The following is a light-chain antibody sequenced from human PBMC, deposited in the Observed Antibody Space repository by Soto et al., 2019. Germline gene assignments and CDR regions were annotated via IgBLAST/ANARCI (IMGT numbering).Light chain of an antibody. CDR1: SAHSSYA. J-gene: IGLJ2*01. Sequence: QLVLTQSPSASASPGASVKLTCTLSSAHSSYAIAWHQQQPEKGPRYLMKVNSDGSHSKGDGIPDRFSGSSSGTERYLTISSLQSEDEADYYCQTWGTGAVVFGGGTKVTVL. CDR2: VNSDGSH. V-gene: IGLV4-69*01. CDR3: QTWGTGAVV.